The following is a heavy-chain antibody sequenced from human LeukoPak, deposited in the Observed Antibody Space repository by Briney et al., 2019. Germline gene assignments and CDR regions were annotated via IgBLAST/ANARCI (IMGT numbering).Heavy chain of an antibody. J-gene: IGHJ4*02. D-gene: IGHD3-9*01. CDR2: INRDGSST. Sequence: GGSLSLSCAASGFTLSSYWVHWVRQTPGKGLVWVSRINRDGSSTSYADSVKGRFTISRDNAKNTVYLEMNSLRAEDTAVYHGSRDMTGYYDDWGQGTLVTVSS. CDR3: SRDMTGYYDD. CDR1: GFTLSSYW. V-gene: IGHV3-74*01.